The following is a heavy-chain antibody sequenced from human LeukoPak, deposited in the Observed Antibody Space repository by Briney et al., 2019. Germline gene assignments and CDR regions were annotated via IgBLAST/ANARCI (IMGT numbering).Heavy chain of an antibody. CDR2: INPNSGAT. CDR3: ARGRFGEWDNWFDP. Sequence: ASVKVSCKASGYTFTGYYIHWVRPAPGQGLEWMAWINPNSGATNYAQKFQGRVSMTRHTSISTAYMALSRLTSDDTAVYFCARGRFGEWDNWFDPWGQGTLVTVSS. D-gene: IGHD3-10*01. J-gene: IGHJ5*02. CDR1: GYTFTGYY. V-gene: IGHV1-2*02.